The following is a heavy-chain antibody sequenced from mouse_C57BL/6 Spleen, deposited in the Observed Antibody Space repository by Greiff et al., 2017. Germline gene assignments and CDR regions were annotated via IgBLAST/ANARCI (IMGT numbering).Heavy chain of an antibody. Sequence: EVQLQQSGTVLARPGASVKMSCKTSGYTFTSYWMHWVKQRPGQGLEWIGAIYPGNSDTSYNQKFKGKAKLTAGTSASTAYMELSSLTNEDSAVYYCTRYYYGSSPFAYWGQGTLVTVSA. D-gene: IGHD1-1*01. CDR2: IYPGNSDT. J-gene: IGHJ3*01. V-gene: IGHV1-5*01. CDR3: TRYYYGSSPFAY. CDR1: GYTFTSYW.